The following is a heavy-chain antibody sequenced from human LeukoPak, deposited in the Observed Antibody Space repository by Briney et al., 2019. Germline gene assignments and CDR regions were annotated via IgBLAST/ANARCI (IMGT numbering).Heavy chain of an antibody. V-gene: IGHV4-34*01. J-gene: IGHJ5*02. CDR2: INHSGST. Sequence: KPSETLSLTCAVYGGSFSGYYWSWIRQPPGKGLEWIGEINHSGSTNYNPSLKSRVTISVDTSKNQFSLTLSSVTAADTAVYYCARGRGPFDPWGQGTLVTVSS. CDR3: ARGRGPFDP. CDR1: GGSFSGYY. D-gene: IGHD3-10*01.